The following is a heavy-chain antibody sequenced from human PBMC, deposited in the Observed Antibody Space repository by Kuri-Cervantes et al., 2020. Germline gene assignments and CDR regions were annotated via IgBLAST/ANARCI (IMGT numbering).Heavy chain of an antibody. D-gene: IGHD6-13*01. CDR1: GYTFTGYY. Sequence: ASVKVSCKASGYTFTGYYMHWVRQAPGQGLEWMGWINPNSGGTNYAQKFQGRVTMTRDTSISTAYMELSRLRSEDTAVYYCARVIYVRQQLVRGRHSNWFDPWGQGTLVTVSS. J-gene: IGHJ5*02. CDR2: INPNSGGT. V-gene: IGHV1-2*02. CDR3: ARVIYVRQQLVRGRHSNWFDP.